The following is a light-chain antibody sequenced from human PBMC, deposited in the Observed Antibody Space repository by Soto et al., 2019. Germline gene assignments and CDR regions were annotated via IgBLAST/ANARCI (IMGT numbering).Light chain of an antibody. Sequence: EIVMTQSPATLSLSPWEIATLSCRSSHNIRNNLAWYQQKPGQAPRLLFSDTSTRATTVPARFNGSGSGTEFSLAISNLQSEDFAVYYCQQRASYVTFGQGTRLEIK. J-gene: IGKJ5*01. CDR1: HNIRNN. V-gene: IGKV3-15*01. CDR3: QQRASYVT. CDR2: DTS.